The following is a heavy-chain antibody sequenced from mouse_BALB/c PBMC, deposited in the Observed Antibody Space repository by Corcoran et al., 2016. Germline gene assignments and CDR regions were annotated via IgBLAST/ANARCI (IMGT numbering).Heavy chain of an antibody. V-gene: IGHV14-3*02. CDR1: GFNIKDTY. J-gene: IGHJ4*01. D-gene: IGHD1-1*01. Sequence: EVQLQQSGAELVKPGASVTLSCTASGFNIKDTYMHWVKQRPEQGLEWIGRIDPANGNTKYDTKFQGKATITADTSSNTAYLQLSSLTSEDTAVYYCARYGSSYAMDYWGQGTSVTVSS. CDR3: ARYGSSYAMDY. CDR2: IDPANGNT.